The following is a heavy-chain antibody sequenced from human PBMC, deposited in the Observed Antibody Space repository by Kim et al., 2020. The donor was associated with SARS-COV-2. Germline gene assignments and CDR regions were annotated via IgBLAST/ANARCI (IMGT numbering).Heavy chain of an antibody. V-gene: IGHV1-3*01. CDR3: ARDLFHTGFDY. D-gene: IGHD2-8*02. Sequence: ASVKVSCKASGYIFTDFAIQWVRQAPGQGLEWMGWINAGTGNTKFSQHFQGRVTFTRDTSANTASMELSSLRSEDTAVYYCARDLFHTGFDYWGQGTLVAFSS. J-gene: IGHJ4*02. CDR1: GYIFTDFA. CDR2: INAGTGNT.